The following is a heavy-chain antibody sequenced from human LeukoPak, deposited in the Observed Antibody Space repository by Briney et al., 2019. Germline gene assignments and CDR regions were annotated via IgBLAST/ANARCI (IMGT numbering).Heavy chain of an antibody. CDR3: AKPNYGDYTIPADY. D-gene: IGHD4-17*01. Sequence: DSVKGRFTISRDNSKNTLYLQMNSLRAEDTAVYYCAKPNYGDYTIPADYWGQGTLVTVSS. V-gene: IGHV3-23*01. J-gene: IGHJ4*02.